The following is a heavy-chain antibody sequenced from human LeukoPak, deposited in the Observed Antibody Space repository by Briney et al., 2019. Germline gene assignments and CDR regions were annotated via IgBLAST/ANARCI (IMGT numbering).Heavy chain of an antibody. CDR2: ISSSSSYI. Sequence: GGSLRLSCAASGFTFSSHSMNWVRQAPGKGLEWVSSISSSSSYIYYADSVKGRFTISRDNAKNSLYLQMNSLRAEDTAVYYCAREGSSSEIPDYWGQGTLVAVSS. J-gene: IGHJ4*02. V-gene: IGHV3-21*01. CDR3: AREGSSSEIPDY. D-gene: IGHD6-6*01. CDR1: GFTFSSHS.